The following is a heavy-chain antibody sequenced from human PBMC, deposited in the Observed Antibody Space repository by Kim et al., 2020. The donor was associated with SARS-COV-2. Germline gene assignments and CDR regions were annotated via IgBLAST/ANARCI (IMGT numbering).Heavy chain of an antibody. V-gene: IGHV3-30*18. CDR3: AKGSITIFGVVITDNWFDP. CDR2: ISYDGSNK. Sequence: GGSLRLSCAASGFTFSSYGMHWVRQAPGKGLEWVVVISYDGSNKYYADSVKGRFTISRDNSKNTLYLQMNSLRAEDTAVYYCAKGSITIFGVVITDNWFDPWGQGTLVTVSS. CDR1: GFTFSSYG. D-gene: IGHD3-3*01. J-gene: IGHJ5*02.